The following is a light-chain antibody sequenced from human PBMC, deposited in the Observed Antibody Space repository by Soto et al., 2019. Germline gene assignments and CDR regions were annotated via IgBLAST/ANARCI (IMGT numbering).Light chain of an antibody. V-gene: IGKV3-11*01. CDR2: DAS. CDR3: QQRSSWPLT. CDR1: QSVSSF. Sequence: EIVLTQSPATLALSPGERATLSCRASQSVSSFLAWYQQKPGQAPRLLIYDASKRATGISARFSGSGSGTDFTLTISSLEPEDSAVYYCQQRSSWPLTFGGGTKVEIK. J-gene: IGKJ4*01.